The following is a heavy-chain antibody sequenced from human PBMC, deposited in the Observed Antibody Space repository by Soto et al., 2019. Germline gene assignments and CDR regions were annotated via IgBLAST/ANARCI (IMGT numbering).Heavy chain of an antibody. CDR1: GGSISSGDYY. Sequence: SDTLSLTFTVSGGSISSGDYYWSGIRQPPGRGLEWIGYIYYSGSTYYNPSLKSRVTISVDTSNNQFSLKLSSVTAADTAVYYCDRAIYDSSGYYWGWFDPWGQGTLVTVSS. CDR3: DRAIYDSSGYYWGWFDP. J-gene: IGHJ5*02. V-gene: IGHV4-30-4*02. CDR2: IYYSGST. D-gene: IGHD3-22*01.